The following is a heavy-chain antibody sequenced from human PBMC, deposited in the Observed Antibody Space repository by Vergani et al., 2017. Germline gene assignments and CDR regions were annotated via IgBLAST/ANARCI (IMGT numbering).Heavy chain of an antibody. Sequence: QVQLVQSGSELKKPGASVKVSCKASGYTLSRYSIYWVRQAPGQGLEWMGWINTNTGNPAYAQGFRGRFVFSLDTSVNTAYLQINNLKSVDTAVYYCARLGYCSSTTCRQAFDIWGQGTMVTVS. J-gene: IGHJ3*02. D-gene: IGHD2-2*01. CDR1: GYTLSRYS. CDR2: INTNTGNP. V-gene: IGHV7-4-1*02. CDR3: ARLGYCSSTTCRQAFDI.